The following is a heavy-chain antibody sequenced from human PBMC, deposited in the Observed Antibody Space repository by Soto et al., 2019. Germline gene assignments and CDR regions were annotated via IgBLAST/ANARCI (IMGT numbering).Heavy chain of an antibody. J-gene: IGHJ4*02. V-gene: IGHV4-39*01. CDR1: GGSISSSSYY. CDR3: ARHHHANYDYIWGSYRPG. D-gene: IGHD3-16*02. CDR2: IYYSGST. Sequence: SETLSLTCTVSGGSISSSSYYWGWIRQPPGKGLEWIGSIYYSGSTYYNPSLKSRVTISVDTSKNQFSLKLSSVTAADTAVYYCARHHHANYDYIWGSYRPGWGQGTLVTVSS.